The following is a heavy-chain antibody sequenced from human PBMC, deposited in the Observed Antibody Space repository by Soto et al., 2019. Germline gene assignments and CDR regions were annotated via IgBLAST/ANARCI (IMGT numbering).Heavy chain of an antibody. D-gene: IGHD3-3*01. V-gene: IGHV3-30-3*01. Sequence: GGSLRLSCAASGFTFSSYAMHWVRQAPGKGLEWVAVISYDGSNKYYADSVKGRFTISRDNSKNTLYLQMNSLRAEDTAVYYCARDGFSDFWSGYHQIDYWGQGTLVTVSS. CDR2: ISYDGSNK. CDR1: GFTFSSYA. CDR3: ARDGFSDFWSGYHQIDY. J-gene: IGHJ4*02.